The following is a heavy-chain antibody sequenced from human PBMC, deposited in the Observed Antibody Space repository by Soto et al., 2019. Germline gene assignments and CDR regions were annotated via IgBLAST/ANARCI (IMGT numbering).Heavy chain of an antibody. Sequence: EVQLVESGGGLFQPGGSLRLSCAASGFTLSSKWMHWVRQTPGEGLVWVSRMNPGGTVTQYADSAKGRFTISRDNTKNTLYLQMDSLRVEDTAVYYCLKEGYWSRESWGQGTLVTVSS. D-gene: IGHD2-15*01. CDR1: GFTLSSKW. CDR2: MNPGGTVT. J-gene: IGHJ5*02. CDR3: LKEGYWSRES. V-gene: IGHV3-74*03.